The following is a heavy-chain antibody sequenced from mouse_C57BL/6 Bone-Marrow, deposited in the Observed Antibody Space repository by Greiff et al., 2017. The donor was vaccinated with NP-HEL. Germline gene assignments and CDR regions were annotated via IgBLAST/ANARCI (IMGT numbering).Heavy chain of an antibody. D-gene: IGHD1-1*01. CDR3: ARSQSATEVASDY. V-gene: IGHV1-22*01. J-gene: IGHJ2*01. Sequence: VQLQQSGPELVKPGASVKMSCKASGYTFTDYNMNWVKQSHGKSLEWIGYINPNNGGTSYNQKFKGKATLTVNKSSSTAYMVLRSLTSEDSAVEDCARSQSATEVASDYWGKGTTLTVSS. CDR1: GYTFTDYN. CDR2: INPNNGGT.